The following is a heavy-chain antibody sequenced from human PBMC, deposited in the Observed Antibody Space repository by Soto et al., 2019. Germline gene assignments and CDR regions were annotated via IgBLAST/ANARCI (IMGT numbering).Heavy chain of an antibody. D-gene: IGHD2-15*01. CDR3: AIHRCGGGRCYADY. CDR1: GFTFSNCY. J-gene: IGHJ4*02. CDR2: ISYDGSNK. Sequence: QVQLVDSGGGVVQPGRSLRLSSAASGFTFSNCYMHGVRQAPGKGLEWVAVISYDGSNKYYAESVKGRFTISRDNSKNTLFLQMNSLRADDTAVYYWAIHRCGGGRCYADYWGQGTLVTVSS. V-gene: IGHV3-30*03.